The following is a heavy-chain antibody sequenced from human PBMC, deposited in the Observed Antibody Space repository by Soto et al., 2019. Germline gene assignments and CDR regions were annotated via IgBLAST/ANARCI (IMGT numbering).Heavy chain of an antibody. J-gene: IGHJ4*01. V-gene: IGHV3-23*01. CDR1: GFIFSRYD. CDR2: MWAVDGST. D-gene: IGHD1-26*01. Sequence: LRLSCAASGFIFSRYDIKWVRQAPGKGLKLVSTMWAVDGSTSYADAVKGRFTISRDNSKTTRFLQMNSPRAADRAMYYCAKGNAEMGGGRGSLVTFSS. CDR3: AKGNAEMG.